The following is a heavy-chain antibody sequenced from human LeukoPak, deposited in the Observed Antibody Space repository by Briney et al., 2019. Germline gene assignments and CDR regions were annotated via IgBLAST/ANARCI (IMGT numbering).Heavy chain of an antibody. CDR1: GFTFSSFW. CDR2: IGQDGGVR. Sequence: GGSLRLSCVASGFTFSSFWMSWVRQAPGKGLEFVANIGQDGGVRNYVDSVKGRFIISRDNAKNSLYLQMDSLRAEDTAVYCCEGDRGSSSCYFERLGTGILVTV. V-gene: IGHV3-7*01. CDR3: EGDRGSSSCYFER. D-gene: IGHD6-13*01. J-gene: IGHJ2*01.